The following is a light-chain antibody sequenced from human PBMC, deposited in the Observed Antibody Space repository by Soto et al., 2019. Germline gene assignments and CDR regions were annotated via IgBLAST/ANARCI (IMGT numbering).Light chain of an antibody. Sequence: DIQLTQSPSSLSASVGERVTITCRASQSISSYLIWYQQKPGKAPQLLIYAASSLQSGVTSRFSGSGSGTDFTLTISRLQPEDFATYYCQQSYSTPHTFGQGTKLEIK. CDR3: QQSYSTPHT. J-gene: IGKJ2*01. V-gene: IGKV1-39*01. CDR2: AAS. CDR1: QSISSY.